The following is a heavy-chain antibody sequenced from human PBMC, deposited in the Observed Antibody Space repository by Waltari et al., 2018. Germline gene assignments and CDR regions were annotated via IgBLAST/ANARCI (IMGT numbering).Heavy chain of an antibody. CDR3: ATSQRGTYYDAIVV. V-gene: IGHV1-69*02. D-gene: IGHD1-26*01. Sequence: QVQLVQSGAEVKQPGSSVKVSCKASGGPFRRSTATWVRQAPGQGLDWMGRIVPMLGLTYYAQSFQGRVTISADESTSTVYMELRSLTFEDSAVYYCATSQRGTYYDAIVVWGQGTKVT. CDR2: IVPMLGLT. J-gene: IGHJ3*01. CDR1: GGPFRRST.